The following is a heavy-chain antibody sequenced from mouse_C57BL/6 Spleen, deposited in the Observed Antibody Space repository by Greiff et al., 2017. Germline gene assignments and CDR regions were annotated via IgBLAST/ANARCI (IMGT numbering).Heavy chain of an antibody. CDR2: IDPENGDT. V-gene: IGHV14-4*01. J-gene: IGHJ3*01. CDR3: TNWEGFAY. CDR1: GFNIKDDY. D-gene: IGHD4-1*01. Sequence: VQLQQSGAELVRPGASVKLSCTASGFNIKDDYMHWVKQRPEQGLEWIGWIDPENGDTEYASKFQGKATITADTSSNTAYLQRSSLTSEDTAVYYCTNWEGFAYWGQGTLVTVSA.